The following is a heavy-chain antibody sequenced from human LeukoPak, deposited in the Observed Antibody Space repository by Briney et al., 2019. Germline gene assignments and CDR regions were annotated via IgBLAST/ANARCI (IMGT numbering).Heavy chain of an antibody. Sequence: GGSLRLSCAASGFTFSDYYMSWIRQAPGKGLEWVSYISSSGNTIYYADSVKGRFTISRDNTKNTLYLQMNSLRAEDTAVYYCARPLTAAGRGFFDYWGQGTLVTVSS. J-gene: IGHJ4*02. CDR2: ISSSGNTI. CDR1: GFTFSDYY. D-gene: IGHD6-13*01. CDR3: ARPLTAAGRGFFDY. V-gene: IGHV3-11*01.